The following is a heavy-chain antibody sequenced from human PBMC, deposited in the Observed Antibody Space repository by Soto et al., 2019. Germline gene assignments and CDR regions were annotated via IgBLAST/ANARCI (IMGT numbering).Heavy chain of an antibody. CDR1: GYTFTSYG. D-gene: IGHD2-15*01. CDR3: AREGCSGGSCYGWFDP. CDR2: ISAYNGNT. J-gene: IGHJ5*02. Sequence: ASVKVSCKASGYTFTSYGISWVRQAPGQGLEWMGWISAYNGNTNYAQKLQGRVTMTTDTSTSTAYMELRSLRSDDTAVYYCAREGCSGGSCYGWFDPWGQGTLVTVSS. V-gene: IGHV1-18*01.